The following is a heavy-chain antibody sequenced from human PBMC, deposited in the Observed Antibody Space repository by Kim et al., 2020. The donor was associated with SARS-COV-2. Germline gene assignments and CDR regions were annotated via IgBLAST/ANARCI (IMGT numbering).Heavy chain of an antibody. V-gene: IGHV4-61*01. Sequence: SETLSLTCTVSGGSVSSGSYYWSWIRQPPGKGLEWIGYIYYSGSTNYNPSLKSRVTISVDTSKNQFSLKLSSVTAADTAVYYCARAGYYYDSSGYLYLSWFDPWGQGTLVTVSS. CDR3: ARAGYYYDSSGYLYLSWFDP. J-gene: IGHJ5*02. CDR2: IYYSGST. D-gene: IGHD3-22*01. CDR1: GGSVSSGSYY.